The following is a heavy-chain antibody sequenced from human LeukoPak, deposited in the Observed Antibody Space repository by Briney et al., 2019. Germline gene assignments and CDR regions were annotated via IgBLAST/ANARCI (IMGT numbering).Heavy chain of an antibody. J-gene: IGHJ4*02. CDR3: ARAPAGIAPTHYFDY. CDR2: ISSSGSMT. Sequence: GGSLRLSCAASEFTFGSHGLSWVRPAPGKGLEWVSAISSSGSMTFYADSGKGRFTISRDNSKNTLYLQMNSLRVEDTAIYYCARAPAGIAPTHYFDYWGQGTLVTVSS. CDR1: EFTFGSHG. D-gene: IGHD6-13*01. V-gene: IGHV3-23*01.